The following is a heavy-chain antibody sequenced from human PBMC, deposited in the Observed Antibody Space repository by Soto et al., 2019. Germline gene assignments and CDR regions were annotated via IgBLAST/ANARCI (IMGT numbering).Heavy chain of an antibody. Sequence: QERLVQSGAEVRKPGSSVKVSCKVTGGTSTRYAINWVRQAPGQGLEWMGGIVPMFGTSKYAQKFQGRVTIPADTSTNIAYMELRSLRSEDTAVYYCNRGSEYDFWSGYLWGQGTLVSVSS. J-gene: IGHJ4*02. D-gene: IGHD3-3*01. CDR2: IVPMFGTS. V-gene: IGHV1-69*06. CDR3: NRGSEYDFWSGYL. CDR1: GGTSTRYA.